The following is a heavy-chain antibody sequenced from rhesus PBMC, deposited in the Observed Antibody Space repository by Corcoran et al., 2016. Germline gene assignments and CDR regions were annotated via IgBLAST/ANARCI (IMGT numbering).Heavy chain of an antibody. Sequence: VQLQEYGSGLVKSSESLSLTCAVSGGSLSGGYDCSWIRQPPGKGLGWIGGIFGSSGSTNYNPSVNNRVTISKDTSKNLFSLKLCSVTAADTAVYECAMRDCSRGVCYFDYWGQGVLV. CDR3: AMRDCSRGVCYFDY. V-gene: IGHV4-76*01. CDR1: GGSLSGGYD. J-gene: IGHJ4*01. D-gene: IGHD2-39*01. CDR2: IFGSSGST.